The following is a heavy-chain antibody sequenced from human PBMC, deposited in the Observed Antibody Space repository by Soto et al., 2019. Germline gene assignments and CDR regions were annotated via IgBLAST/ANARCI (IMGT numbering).Heavy chain of an antibody. Sequence: ASVKVSCKASGYTFTGYYMHWVRQAPGQGLEWMGRINPNSGGTNYAQKFQGWVTMTRDTSISTAYMELSRLRSDDTAVYYCARGRYCSGGSCYGDPNYYYGMDVWGQGTTVTVSS. CDR1: GYTFTGYY. V-gene: IGHV1-2*04. CDR2: INPNSGGT. CDR3: ARGRYCSGGSCYGDPNYYYGMDV. D-gene: IGHD2-15*01. J-gene: IGHJ6*02.